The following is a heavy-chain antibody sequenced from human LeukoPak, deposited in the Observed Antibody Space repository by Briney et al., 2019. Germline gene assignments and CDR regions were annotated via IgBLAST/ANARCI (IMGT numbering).Heavy chain of an antibody. D-gene: IGHD3-22*01. V-gene: IGHV3-21*01. CDR1: GFTFSSYS. Sequence: GGSLRLSCAASGFTFSSYSMNWVRQAPGKGLEWVSSISSSSSYIYYADSVKGRFTISRDNAKNSLYLQMNSLRAEDTAVYYCARGPKVVISTVDYWGQGTLVTVSS. CDR2: ISSSSSYI. CDR3: ARGPKVVISTVDY. J-gene: IGHJ4*02.